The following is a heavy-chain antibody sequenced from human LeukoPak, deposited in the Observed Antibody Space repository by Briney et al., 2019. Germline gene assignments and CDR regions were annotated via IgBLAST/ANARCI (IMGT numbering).Heavy chain of an antibody. CDR1: GGSFSGYY. J-gene: IGHJ4*02. V-gene: IGHV4-34*01. Sequence: SETLSLTCAVYGGSFSGYYWSWIRQPPGKGREWIGEINHSGSTNYNPSLKSRVTISVDTSKNQFSLKLSSVTAADTAVYYCASLYYYDSSGYLIDYWGQGTLVTVSS. D-gene: IGHD3-22*01. CDR3: ASLYYYDSSGYLIDY. CDR2: INHSGST.